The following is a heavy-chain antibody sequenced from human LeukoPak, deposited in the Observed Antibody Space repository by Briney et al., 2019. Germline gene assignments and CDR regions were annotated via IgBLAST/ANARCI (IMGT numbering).Heavy chain of an antibody. CDR3: ARSGAYYDDSYFDY. CDR1: GYTFTSYG. CDR2: ISAYNGNT. V-gene: IGHV1-18*01. J-gene: IGHJ4*02. Sequence: EASVKVSCKASGYTFTSYGISWVRQAPGQGFEWMGWISAYNGNTNYAQKLQGRVTMTTDTSTSTAYMELRSLRSDDTAVYYCARSGAYYDDSYFDYWGQGTLVTVSS. D-gene: IGHD3-22*01.